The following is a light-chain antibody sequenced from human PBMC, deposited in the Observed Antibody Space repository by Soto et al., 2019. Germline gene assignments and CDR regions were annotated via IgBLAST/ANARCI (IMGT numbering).Light chain of an antibody. J-gene: IGKJ2*02. CDR3: QQDNNWPPGCT. V-gene: IGKV3-15*01. CDR2: GAS. Sequence: EIVMTQSPATLSVSPGERATLSCRASQSVSSDLAWYQQKPGQAPRLLIYGASTRATGIPARFSGGGSGTEFTLTISSLQSEDFAVYYCQQDNNWPPGCTFGQGTKLEIK. CDR1: QSVSSD.